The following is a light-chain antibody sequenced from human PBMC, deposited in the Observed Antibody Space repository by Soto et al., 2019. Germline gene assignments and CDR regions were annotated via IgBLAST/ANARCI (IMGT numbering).Light chain of an antibody. Sequence: DTQMTQSPSSLSASVGDRVTITCRASQTVRRYLNWYQQKPGKAPKLLIYAASSLQSGVPSRFSGSGSGTDFTLTISSLQPEDFATYYCQQSYSTPLTFGGGTKVDIK. J-gene: IGKJ4*01. CDR3: QQSYSTPLT. CDR2: AAS. CDR1: QTVRRY. V-gene: IGKV1-39*01.